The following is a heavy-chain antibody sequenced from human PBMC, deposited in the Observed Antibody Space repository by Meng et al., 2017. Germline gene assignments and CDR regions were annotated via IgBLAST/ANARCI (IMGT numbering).Heavy chain of an antibody. J-gene: IGHJ4*02. Sequence: ASVKVSCKPSGYNFPDYYIHWVRRAPGQGLEWMGRINPKSGDTHYAQKFQARVTMTGDTSISTAYMELSGLRSDDTAMYYCASIHSSGWYGFVWGQGTLVTVSS. D-gene: IGHD6-19*01. CDR3: ASIHSSGWYGFV. CDR2: INPKSGDT. V-gene: IGHV1-2*06. CDR1: GYNFPDYY.